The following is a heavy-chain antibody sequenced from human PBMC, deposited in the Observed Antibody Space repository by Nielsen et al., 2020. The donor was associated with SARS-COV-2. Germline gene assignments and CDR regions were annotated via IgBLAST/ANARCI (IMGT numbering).Heavy chain of an antibody. V-gene: IGHV3-9*01. CDR3: ATLPTTNYYYMDV. Sequence: GGSLRLSCAASGFTFDDYAMHWVRQAPGKGLEWVSGISWNSGSIGYADSVKGRFTISRDNAKNSLYLQMNSLRAEDTALYHCATLPTTNYYYMDVWGKGTTVTVSS. CDR2: ISWNSGSI. J-gene: IGHJ6*03. CDR1: GFTFDDYA. D-gene: IGHD1-7*01.